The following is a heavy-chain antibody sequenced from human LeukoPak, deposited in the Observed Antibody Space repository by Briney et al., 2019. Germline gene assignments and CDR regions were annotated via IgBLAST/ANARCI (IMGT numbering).Heavy chain of an antibody. V-gene: IGHV4-61*02. Sequence: SQTLSLTCTVSGGSISSGSYYWTWIRQPAGKGLEWIGRIYISGSTNYNPSLKSRVTISVDPSKNHFSLKLSSVTAADTAVYYCASSESGVDWYFDLWGRGTLVTVSS. CDR1: GGSISSGSYY. J-gene: IGHJ2*01. CDR2: IYISGST. D-gene: IGHD2-15*01. CDR3: ASSESGVDWYFDL.